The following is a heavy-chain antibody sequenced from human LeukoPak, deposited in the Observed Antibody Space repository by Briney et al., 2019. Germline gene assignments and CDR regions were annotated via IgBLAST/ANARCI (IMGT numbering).Heavy chain of an antibody. V-gene: IGHV3-74*01. CDR3: VRSCSSGSCYGYKDY. CDR2: VNGDGTST. CDR1: GFTFSSYW. J-gene: IGHJ4*02. Sequence: GGFLRLSCATSGFTFSSYWMHWVRQVPGKGLVWGSRVNGDGTSTSYADSVQGRFTISRDNAKNALYLYMNSLRGDDTAIYFCVRSCSSGSCYGYKDYWGQGTLVTVSS. D-gene: IGHD2-2*01.